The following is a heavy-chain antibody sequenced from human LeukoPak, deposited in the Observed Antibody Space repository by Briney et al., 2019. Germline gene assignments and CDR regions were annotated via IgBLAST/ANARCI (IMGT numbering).Heavy chain of an antibody. V-gene: IGHV3-30*18. CDR3: AKEGYCSGGSCYEDAFDI. J-gene: IGHJ3*02. CDR2: ISYDGSNK. CDR1: GFTFSSYG. Sequence: GRSLRLSCAASGFTFSSYGMHWVRQAPGKGLEWVAVISYDGSNKYYADSVKGRFTISRDNSKNTLYLQMNSLRAEDTAVYYCAKEGYCSGGSCYEDAFDIWGQGTMATVSS. D-gene: IGHD2-15*01.